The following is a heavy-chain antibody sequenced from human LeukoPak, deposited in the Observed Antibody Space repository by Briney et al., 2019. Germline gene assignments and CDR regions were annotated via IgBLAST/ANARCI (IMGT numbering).Heavy chain of an antibody. V-gene: IGHV4-59*01. Sequence: SETLSLTCTVSGGSISSYYWSWIRQPPGKGLEWIGYIYYSGGTNYNPSLKSRVTISVDTSKNQFSLKLSSVTAADTAVYYCARVSPVAGDGYYYYGMDVWGQGTTVTVSS. D-gene: IGHD6-19*01. CDR3: ARVSPVAGDGYYYYGMDV. CDR1: GGSISSYY. CDR2: IYYSGGT. J-gene: IGHJ6*02.